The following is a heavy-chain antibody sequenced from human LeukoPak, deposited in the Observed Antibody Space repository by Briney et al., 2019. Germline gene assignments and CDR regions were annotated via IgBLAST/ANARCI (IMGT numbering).Heavy chain of an antibody. CDR1: GYSISSGYY. V-gene: IGHV4-38-2*02. Sequence: SETLSLTCTVSGYSISSGYYWGWIRQPPGKGLEWIGGIYHSGSTYYNPSLKSRVTISVDTSKNQFSLKLSSVTAADTAVYYCARGQVGSGYYPNWFDPWGQGTLVTVSS. CDR3: ARGQVGSGYYPNWFDP. CDR2: IYHSGST. J-gene: IGHJ5*02. D-gene: IGHD3-22*01.